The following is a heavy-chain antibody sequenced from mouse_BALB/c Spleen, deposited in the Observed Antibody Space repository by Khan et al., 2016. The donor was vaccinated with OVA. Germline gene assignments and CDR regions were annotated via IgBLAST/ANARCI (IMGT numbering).Heavy chain of an antibody. CDR3: ARGGYGLFAY. J-gene: IGHJ3*01. V-gene: IGHV1S56*01. D-gene: IGHD2-14*01. CDR1: GYTFTSYD. Sequence: QVQLKQSGAELVKPGASVKLSCKASGYTFTSYDINWVRQRPEQGLEWIGWMFPGDGSTKYNENFKGKATLTTDKYSSTAYMQLSRLTSEDSGAYFCARGGYGLFAYWGQGTLVTVSA. CDR2: MFPGDGST.